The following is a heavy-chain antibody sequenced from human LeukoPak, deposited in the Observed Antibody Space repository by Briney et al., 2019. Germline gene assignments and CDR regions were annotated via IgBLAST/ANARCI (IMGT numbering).Heavy chain of an antibody. V-gene: IGHV4-39*01. D-gene: IGHD7-27*01. J-gene: IGHJ4*02. CDR1: GGSIISNSYH. CDR3: ARLLGRCQVFDY. Sequence: SETLSLTCTVSGGSIISNSYHWGWIRQPPGRGLEWIGTINCSGSTYYNASLKSRVTIYVDTSKNQFSLKLSSVTAADTAVYHCARLLGRCQVFDYWGQGTLVTVSS. CDR2: INCSGST.